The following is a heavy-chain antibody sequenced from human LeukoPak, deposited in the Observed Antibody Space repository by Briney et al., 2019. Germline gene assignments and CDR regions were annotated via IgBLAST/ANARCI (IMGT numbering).Heavy chain of an antibody. CDR1: GGSISSYY. CDR2: IYTSGST. V-gene: IGHV4-4*07. Sequence: SETLSLTCTVSGGSISSYYWSWIRQPAGKGLEGIGRIYTSGSTNYNPSLKSRVTMSVHTSKNQFSLKLSSVTAADPAVYYCARDNRLLGYFDYWGQGTLVTVSS. J-gene: IGHJ4*02. CDR3: ARDNRLLGYFDY. D-gene: IGHD6-25*01.